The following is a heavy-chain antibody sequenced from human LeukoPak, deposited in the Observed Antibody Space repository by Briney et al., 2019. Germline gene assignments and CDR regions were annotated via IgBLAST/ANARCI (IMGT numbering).Heavy chain of an antibody. CDR2: ISSTGGNT. Sequence: PGGSLRLSCAASGFTFSSYGMSWVRQAPGKGLEWVSSISSTGGNTYYADSVRGRFTISRDNSKNTLFLQMNSLKTEDTAVYYCTTDLLGATLRWGQGTLVTVSS. CDR3: TTDLLGATLR. J-gene: IGHJ4*02. CDR1: GFTFSSYG. V-gene: IGHV3-23*01. D-gene: IGHD1-26*01.